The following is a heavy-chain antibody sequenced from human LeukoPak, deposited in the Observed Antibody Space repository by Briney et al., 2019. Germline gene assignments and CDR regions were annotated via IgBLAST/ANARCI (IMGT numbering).Heavy chain of an antibody. CDR2: IYPGDSDT. J-gene: IGHJ4*02. CDR3: ARQGRDRYSYGWEDY. CDR1: GYSFTSYW. D-gene: IGHD5-18*01. V-gene: IGHV5-51*01. Sequence: GESPKISCKGSGYSFTSYWIGWVRQMPGKGLEWMGIIYPGDSDTRYSPSFQGQVTISADKSISTAYLQWSSLKASDTAMYYCARQGRDRYSYGWEDYWGQGTLVTVSS.